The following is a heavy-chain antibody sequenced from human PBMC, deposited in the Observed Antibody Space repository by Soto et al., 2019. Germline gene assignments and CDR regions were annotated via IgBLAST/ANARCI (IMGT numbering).Heavy chain of an antibody. V-gene: IGHV4-39*07. J-gene: IGHJ4*02. CDR3: VRLFCISTDCYDYFDY. CDR1: GGSISSSSYY. CDR2: INHSGST. Sequence: PSETLSLTCTVSGGSISSSSYYWSWIRQPPGKGLEWIGEINHSGSTNYNPSLKSRVTISVDTSKNQFSLKLSSVTAADTAVYYCVRLFCISTDCYDYFDYWGQGALVTVSS. D-gene: IGHD2-2*01.